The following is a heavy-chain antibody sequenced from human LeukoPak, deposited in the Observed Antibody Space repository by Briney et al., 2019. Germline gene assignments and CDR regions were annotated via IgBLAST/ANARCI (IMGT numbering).Heavy chain of an antibody. CDR2: IYYSGST. D-gene: IGHD6-13*01. Sequence: PSETLSPTCTVSGGSISSYYWSWTRQPPGKGLEWIGYIYYSGSTNYNPSLKSRVTISVDTSKNQFSLKLSSVTAADTAVYYCARGDSSPWYFDLWGRGTLVTVSS. J-gene: IGHJ2*01. V-gene: IGHV4-59*01. CDR1: GGSISSYY. CDR3: ARGDSSPWYFDL.